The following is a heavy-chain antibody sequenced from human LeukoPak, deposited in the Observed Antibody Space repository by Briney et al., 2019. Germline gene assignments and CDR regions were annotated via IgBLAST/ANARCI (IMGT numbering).Heavy chain of an antibody. CDR3: ARESWSYSDSSGYGFFAIDV. D-gene: IGHD3-22*01. J-gene: IGHJ3*01. CDR1: GFTFSTYG. Sequence: GGSLRLSCPASGFTFSTYGMSWVRQAPGKGLEWVSAISGSGGFTYYADSVKGRFTISRDNAKNSLYLQMNSLRADDTALYYCARESWSYSDSSGYGFFAIDVWGQGTMVTVSS. CDR2: ISGSGGFT. V-gene: IGHV3-23*01.